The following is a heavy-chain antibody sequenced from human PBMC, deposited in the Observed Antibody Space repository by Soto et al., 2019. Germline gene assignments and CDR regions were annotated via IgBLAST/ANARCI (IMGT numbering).Heavy chain of an antibody. Sequence: EVQLLESGGALVQPGGSLRLSCAASGFTFSNHAMNWVRQAPGKGLEWVSTISDSGSTYYADSVKGRFTISRDNSKNTLYLPMNSLRAEETAVYYCARDPGGHYWTSTSCLYFFDHWGQGTLVIVSS. D-gene: IGHD2-2*01. CDR2: ISDSGST. V-gene: IGHV3-23*01. CDR3: ARDPGGHYWTSTSCLYFFDH. CDR1: GFTFSNHA. J-gene: IGHJ4*02.